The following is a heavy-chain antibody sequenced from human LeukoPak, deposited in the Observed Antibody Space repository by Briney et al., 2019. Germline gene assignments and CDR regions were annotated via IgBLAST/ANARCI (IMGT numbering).Heavy chain of an antibody. D-gene: IGHD1-26*01. CDR3: AKTRSGTYYGDSFDI. CDR2: ICYSGRA. V-gene: IGHV4-28*01. J-gene: IGHJ3*02. CDR1: GYSITRSDW. Sequence: AETLTLTCAASGYSITRSDWWAWSRPPPGKGLGWSGIICYSGRAYHNASLQARVTMSVDPSKNKLSLRLGSVTAVDTAVYFCAKTRSGTYYGDSFDIWGKGILVTVSS.